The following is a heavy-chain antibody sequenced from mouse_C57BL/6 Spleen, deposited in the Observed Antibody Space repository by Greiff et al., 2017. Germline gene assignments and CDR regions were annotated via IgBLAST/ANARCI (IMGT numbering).Heavy chain of an antibody. CDR2: IYPGSGST. J-gene: IGHJ3*01. D-gene: IGHD3-3*01. CDR3: ARGGGTAWFAY. CDR1: GYTFTSYW. V-gene: IGHV1-55*01. Sequence: VQLQQSGAELVKPGASVKLSCKASGYTFTSYWITWVKQRPGQGLEWIGDIYPGSGSTNYNEKLKSKTTLTVDTTSSTAYMQLSSLASEDSAVYYCARGGGTAWFAYWGQGTLVTVSA.